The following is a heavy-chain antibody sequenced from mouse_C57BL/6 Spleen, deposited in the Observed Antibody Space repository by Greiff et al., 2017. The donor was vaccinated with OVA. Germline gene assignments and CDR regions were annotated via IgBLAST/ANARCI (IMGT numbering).Heavy chain of an antibody. J-gene: IGHJ1*03. Sequence: VKLVESGPGLVAPSQSLSITCTVSGFSLTSYGVSWVRQPPGKGLEWLGVIWGDGSTNYHSALISRLSISKDNSKSQGFLKLNSLQTDDTATYYWAKKGYGKGNWYFDVWGTGTTVTVSS. CDR1: GFSLTSYG. CDR3: AKKGYGKGNWYFDV. CDR2: IWGDGST. D-gene: IGHD1-1*01. V-gene: IGHV2-3*01.